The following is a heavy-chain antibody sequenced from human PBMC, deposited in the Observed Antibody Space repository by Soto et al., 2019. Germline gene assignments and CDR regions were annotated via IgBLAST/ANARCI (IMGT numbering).Heavy chain of an antibody. CDR1: GGTFSIYA. CDR2: IIPIFGTA. D-gene: IGHD6-13*01. J-gene: IGHJ6*02. CDR3: ARNGKAAAGTWGMDV. V-gene: IGHV1-69*13. Sequence: SVKVSCKASGGTFSIYAISCVRQSPLQGLEWMGGIIPIFGTANYAQKFQGRVTITADESTSTAYMELSSLRSEDTAVYYCARNGKAAAGTWGMDVWGQGTTVTVSS.